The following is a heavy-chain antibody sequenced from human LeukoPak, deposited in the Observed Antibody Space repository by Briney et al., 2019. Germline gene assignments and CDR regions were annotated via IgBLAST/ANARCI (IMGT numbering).Heavy chain of an antibody. Sequence: LRASVKVSCKASGYTFTSYYTHWVRQAPGQGLEWMGIINPSGGSTSYAQKFQGRVTMTRDTSTSTVYMELSSLRSEDTAVYYCARDISYCGGDCYPQPPSQVDYWGQGTLVTVSS. CDR2: INPSGGST. CDR1: GYTFTSYY. CDR3: ARDISYCGGDCYPQPPSQVDY. V-gene: IGHV1-46*01. J-gene: IGHJ4*02. D-gene: IGHD2-21*02.